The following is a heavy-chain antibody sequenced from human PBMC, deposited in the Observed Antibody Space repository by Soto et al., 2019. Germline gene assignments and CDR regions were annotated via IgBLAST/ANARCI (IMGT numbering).Heavy chain of an antibody. J-gene: IGHJ6*02. Sequence: PSETLSLTCTVSGGSVSSGSYYWSWIRQPPGKGLEWIGYIYYSGSTNYNPSPKRRVTISVDTSKKQFSLKLSSVTAADTAVYYCARVPLRYYYYGMDVWGQGTPVTVS. CDR1: GGSVSSGSYY. CDR2: IYYSGST. CDR3: ARVPLRYYYYGMDV. V-gene: IGHV4-61*01.